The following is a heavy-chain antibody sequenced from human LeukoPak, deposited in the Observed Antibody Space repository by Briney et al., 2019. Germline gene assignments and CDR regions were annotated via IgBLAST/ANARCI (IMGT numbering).Heavy chain of an antibody. D-gene: IGHD3-16*01. J-gene: IGHJ4*02. CDR2: IKQDGSEE. CDR3: ARGQPMGAH. V-gene: IGHV3-7*04. Sequence: GGSLRLSCAASGFTFSVYWMHWVRQAPGKGLEWVASIKQDGSEEQYVDSVKGRFSISRDNAKNSQHLQMNSLRVEDTAIYYCARGQPMGAHWGQGTLVTVSS. CDR1: GFTFSVYW.